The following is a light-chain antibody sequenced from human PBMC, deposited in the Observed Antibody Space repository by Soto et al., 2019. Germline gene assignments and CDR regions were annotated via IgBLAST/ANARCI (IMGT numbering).Light chain of an antibody. CDR3: CSYAGSYTLV. V-gene: IGLV2-11*01. CDR1: RSDVGAYNY. CDR2: DVS. J-gene: IGLJ3*02. Sequence: QSALTQPRSVSGSPGQSVTISCTGTRSDVGAYNYVSWYQQHPGKVPKLMIYDVSRRPSGVPDRFSGSKSGNTASLTISGLQADDEADYYCCSYAGSYTLVFGGRTKVTVL.